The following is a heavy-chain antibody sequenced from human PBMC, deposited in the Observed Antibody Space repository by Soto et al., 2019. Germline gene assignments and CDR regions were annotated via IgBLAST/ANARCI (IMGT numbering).Heavy chain of an antibody. CDR2: YGGSGGSR. J-gene: IGHJ6*03. V-gene: IGHV3-23*01. D-gene: IGHD3-10*01. CDR1: GFTFSTYG. Sequence: DVQLLESGGGLVQWGGSLRLSCVTSGFTFSTYGMTWVRQAPGKGLEWVSYGGSGGSRYYAESVKGRFTISRDNSKNTLSLEMNSLRAEDTATYYCVKFRGRAYPYYYRDVWGKWTTVTVSS. CDR3: VKFRGRAYPYYYRDV.